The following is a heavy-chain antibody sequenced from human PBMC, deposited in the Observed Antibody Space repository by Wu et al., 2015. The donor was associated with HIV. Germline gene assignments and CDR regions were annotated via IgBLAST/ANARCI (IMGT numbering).Heavy chain of an antibody. CDR2: IIPIFGTA. CDR1: GGTFSSYA. CDR3: ARRLWDDGVSGSGYYYANAFDI. D-gene: IGHD3-22*01. V-gene: IGHV1-69*13. J-gene: IGHJ3*02. Sequence: QVQLVQSGAEVKKPGSSVKVSCKASGGTFSSYAISWVRQAPGQGLEWMGRIIPIFGTANYAQKFQGRVTITADESTSTAYMELSSLRSEDTAVYYCARRLWDDGVSGSGYYYANAFDIWGQGTMVTVSS.